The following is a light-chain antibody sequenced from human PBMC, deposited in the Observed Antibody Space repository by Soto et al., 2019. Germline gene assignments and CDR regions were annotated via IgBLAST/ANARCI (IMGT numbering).Light chain of an antibody. V-gene: IGLV2-14*03. CDR1: SSDVDAYKY. J-gene: IGLJ2*01. CDR3: SSSSSTSLGVL. Sequence: QSALTQPASVSGSPGQSITLSCTGTSSDVDAYKYVSWYQQHPGKVPKLIIYDVSKRPSGVSNRFSGSKSGNTASLTISGLQAEDEADYYCSSSSSTSLGVLFGGGTKLTVL. CDR2: DVS.